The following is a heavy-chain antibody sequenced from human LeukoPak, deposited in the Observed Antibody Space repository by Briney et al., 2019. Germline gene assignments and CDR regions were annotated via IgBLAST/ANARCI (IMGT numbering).Heavy chain of an antibody. J-gene: IGHJ3*02. V-gene: IGHV4-59*01. CDR1: GGTISSYY. CDR2: IYYSGST. CDR3: AREKVLRWNDLADAFDI. D-gene: IGHD1-1*01. Sequence: SETLSLTCTVCGGTISSYYWSWIRQPPGKGLEWIGYIYYSGSTNYNPSLKSRVTISVDTSKNQFSLKLSSVTAADTAVYYCAREKVLRWNDLADAFDIWGQGTMVTVSS.